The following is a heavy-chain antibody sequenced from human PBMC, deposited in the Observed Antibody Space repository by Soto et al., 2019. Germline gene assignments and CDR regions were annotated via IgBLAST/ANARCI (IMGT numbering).Heavy chain of an antibody. D-gene: IGHD6-19*01. CDR1: GYTFTSYG. CDR2: INAYNGNT. V-gene: IGHV1-18*01. J-gene: IGHJ4*02. CDR3: ERDPVAGTYFDY. Sequence: ASVKVFCKASGYTFTSYGISWVRRAPGQGLEWMGWINAYNGNTNYAQKLQGRVTMTTDTSTSTAYMALRSLRSDDTAVYYCERDPVAGTYFDYWGQGALVTVSS.